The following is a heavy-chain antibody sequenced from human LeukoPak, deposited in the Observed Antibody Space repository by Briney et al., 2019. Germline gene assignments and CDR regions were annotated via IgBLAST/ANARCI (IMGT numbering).Heavy chain of an antibody. J-gene: IGHJ4*01. CDR1: GFIFSHHG. CDR2: IWSDGTNR. Sequence: GGSLRLSCAASGFIFSHHGMHWVRQAPGQGLEWLAVIWSDGTNRFYADSVKGRFTISRDNSQNTVFLQMDCLRVKDTAIYYCARDAQRGFDYSNSLKYWGHGTLVTVSS. D-gene: IGHD4-11*01. CDR3: ARDAQRGFDYSNSLKY. V-gene: IGHV3-33*01.